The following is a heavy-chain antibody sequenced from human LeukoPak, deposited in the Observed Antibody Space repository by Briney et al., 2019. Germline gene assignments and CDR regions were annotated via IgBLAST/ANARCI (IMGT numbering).Heavy chain of an antibody. CDR3: TRMTAGHDY. V-gene: IGHV4-34*01. D-gene: IGHD2-21*02. CDR2: INHSGYT. J-gene: IGHJ4*02. CDR1: GVSFNDYY. Sequence: PSETLSLTCAVSGVSFNDYYWSWVRQTPGKGLEWIGEINHSGYTNDSPSLKGRVTLSIDTSRKQFSLNLRSVTVADTGIYYCTRMTAGHDYWGQGTLVTVSS.